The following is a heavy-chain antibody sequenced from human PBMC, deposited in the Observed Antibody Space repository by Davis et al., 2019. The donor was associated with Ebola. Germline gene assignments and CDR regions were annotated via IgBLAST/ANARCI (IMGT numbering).Heavy chain of an antibody. V-gene: IGHV1-24*01. CDR2: FDPADGER. Sequence: ASVQVSCKVSGFTLTALSMYWVRQTPGKGLEWMGGFDPADGERIYAQKLQGRVTMTEDTSTDTAYMELSSLRSEDTAVYYCAKDRGALVDTGTLNQWGQGTLVTVSS. D-gene: IGHD1-14*01. CDR1: GFTLTALS. CDR3: AKDRGALVDTGTLNQ. J-gene: IGHJ4*02.